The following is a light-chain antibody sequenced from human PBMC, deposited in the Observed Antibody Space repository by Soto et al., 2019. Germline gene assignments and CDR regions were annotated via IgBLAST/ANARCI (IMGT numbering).Light chain of an antibody. CDR1: QSVSSY. V-gene: IGKV3-11*01. CDR3: QQRSNWPYT. J-gene: IGKJ2*01. CDR2: DAC. Sequence: DIVLTQSPATLSLSPGERATLSCRASQSVSSYSAWYQQKPGQAPRLLIYDACNRATGIPARFSGSGSGTDFTLTVSSLEPEDFAVYYFQQRSNWPYTFGQGTKLEIK.